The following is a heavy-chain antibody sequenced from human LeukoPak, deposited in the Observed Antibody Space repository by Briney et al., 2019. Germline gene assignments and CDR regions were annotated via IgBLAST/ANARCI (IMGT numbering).Heavy chain of an antibody. V-gene: IGHV3-23*01. CDR3: AKDLWATGSGINYFDY. CDR2: ISGSGGST. CDR1: GFTFSSYA. J-gene: IGHJ4*02. Sequence: PGGSLRLSCAASGFTFSSYAMSWVRQAPGKGLEWVSFISGSGGSTYYADSVKGRFTISRDNSKNTLYLQMNSLRAEDTAVYYCAKDLWATGSGINYFDYWGQGTLVTVSS. D-gene: IGHD3-10*01.